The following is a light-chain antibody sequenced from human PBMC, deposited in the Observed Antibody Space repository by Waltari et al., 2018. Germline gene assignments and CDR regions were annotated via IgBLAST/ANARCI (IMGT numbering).Light chain of an antibody. CDR2: EAS. CDR3: QQFNTGYS. J-gene: IGKJ2*01. CDR1: RAIANN. V-gene: IGKV3-15*01. Sequence: EIVMTQSPATLSVSPGEAATLSCRASRAIANNLAWYQQKPGQALRLLIYEASTRATGIPARFSGSWAGTEFTLTITSLQSEDSAVYFCQQFNTGYSFGQGTKLEIK.